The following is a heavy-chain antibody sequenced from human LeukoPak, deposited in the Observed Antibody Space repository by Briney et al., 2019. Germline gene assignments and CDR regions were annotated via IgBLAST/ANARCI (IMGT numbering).Heavy chain of an antibody. Sequence: GGSLRLSCAASGFTFSSYGMSWVRQAPGKGLEWVSAISGSGGSTYYADSVKGRFTISRDNAKNTVFLQMNNLRVDDTAVYFCVKFPSRDYYDWGQGTLVTVSS. D-gene: IGHD3-22*01. CDR1: GFTFSSYG. CDR2: ISGSGGST. CDR3: VKFPSRDYYD. V-gene: IGHV3-23*01. J-gene: IGHJ4*02.